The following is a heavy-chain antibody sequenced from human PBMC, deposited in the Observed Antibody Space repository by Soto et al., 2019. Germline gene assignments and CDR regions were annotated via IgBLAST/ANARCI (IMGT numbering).Heavy chain of an antibody. Sequence: PGGSLRLSCAASGFTFSSYWMHWVRQAPGKGLVWVSRVNSDGGTTNYADSVKGRFTISRDNAKNTLFLDMSSLRAEDTAVYYCARDLTGGDTYWGQGTLVTVYS. J-gene: IGHJ4*02. CDR1: GFTFSSYW. V-gene: IGHV3-74*01. CDR3: ARDLTGGDTY. D-gene: IGHD2-21*02. CDR2: VNSDGGTT.